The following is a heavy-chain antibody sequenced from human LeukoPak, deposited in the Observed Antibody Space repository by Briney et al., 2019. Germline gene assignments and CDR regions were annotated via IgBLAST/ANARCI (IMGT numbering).Heavy chain of an antibody. J-gene: IGHJ5*02. CDR1: GYTFTSYY. D-gene: IGHD3-10*01. CDR2: INPSGGST. CDR3: ARDPGHNWFDP. Sequence: ASVKVSCKASGYTFTSYYMHWVRQAPGQGLGWMGIINPSGGSTSYAQKFQGRVTMTRDMSTSTVYMELSSLRSEDTAVYYCARDPGHNWFDPWGQGTLVTVSS. V-gene: IGHV1-46*01.